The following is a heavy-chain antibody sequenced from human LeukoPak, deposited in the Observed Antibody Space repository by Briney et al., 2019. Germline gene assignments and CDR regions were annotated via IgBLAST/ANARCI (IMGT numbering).Heavy chain of an antibody. CDR1: GYTFTDYY. J-gene: IGHJ3*02. V-gene: IGHV1-2*02. Sequence: ASVKVSFKASGYTFTDYYMHWVRQAPGQGFEWMGWINPNSGGTNYAQKFQGRVTMTRDTSISTAYMELSRLRSDDTAVYFCARARVGDSRPGIWGQGTMVTVSS. D-gene: IGHD6-13*01. CDR2: INPNSGGT. CDR3: ARARVGDSRPGI.